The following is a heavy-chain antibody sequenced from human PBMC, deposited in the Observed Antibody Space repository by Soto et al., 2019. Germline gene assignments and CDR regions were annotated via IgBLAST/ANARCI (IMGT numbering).Heavy chain of an antibody. CDR1: GGAIRTYY. D-gene: IGHD6-19*01. CDR3: ATSYSSGWYNWFDP. CDR2: IYYSGST. Sequence: SETLSLTCTVSGGAIRTYYWSWIRQPPGKGLEWIGYIYYSGSTNYNPSLKSRVTISVDTSKNQFSLKLSSVTAADTAVYYCATSYSSGWYNWFDPWGQGTLVTVSS. V-gene: IGHV4-59*01. J-gene: IGHJ5*02.